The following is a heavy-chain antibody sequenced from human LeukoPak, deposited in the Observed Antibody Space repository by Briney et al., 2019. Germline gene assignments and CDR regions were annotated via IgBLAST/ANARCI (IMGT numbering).Heavy chain of an antibody. CDR2: IIPIFGTA. CDR1: GYTFTSYY. Sequence: ASVKVSCKASGYTFTSYYIHWVRQAPGQGLEWMGGIIPIFGTANYAQKFQGRVTITADESTSTAYMELSSLRSEDTAVYYCARGCGDCYYGMDVWGQGTTVTVSS. J-gene: IGHJ6*02. CDR3: ARGCGDCYYGMDV. D-gene: IGHD2-21*02. V-gene: IGHV1-69*13.